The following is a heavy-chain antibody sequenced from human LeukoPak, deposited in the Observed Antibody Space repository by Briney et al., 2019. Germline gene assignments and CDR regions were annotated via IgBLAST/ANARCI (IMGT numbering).Heavy chain of an antibody. V-gene: IGHV1-18*01. Sequence: ASVKVSCKASGYTFTSYGISWVRQAPGQGLEWMGWISAYNGNTNYAQKLQGRVTMTTDTSTSTAYMELRSLRSDDTAVYYCARVISVLRFLEWLLDFDYWGQGTLVTVSS. J-gene: IGHJ4*02. CDR3: ARVISVLRFLEWLLDFDY. CDR2: ISAYNGNT. D-gene: IGHD3-3*01. CDR1: GYTFTSYG.